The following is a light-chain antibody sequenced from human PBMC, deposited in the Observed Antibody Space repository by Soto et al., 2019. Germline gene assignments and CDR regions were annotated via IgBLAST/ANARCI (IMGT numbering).Light chain of an antibody. V-gene: IGKV3-15*01. CDR3: HQCHKWPLT. J-gene: IGKJ2*01. Sequence: EIVTTQSPATLSVSPGESATLSCRASQSISSELAWYQQKPGQPPRLLIYGASTRATGVPARFTGSGSCSDCTLPFRGLQSEDLAVEYCHQCHKWPLTCGQVTRLEI. CDR2: GAS. CDR1: QSISSE.